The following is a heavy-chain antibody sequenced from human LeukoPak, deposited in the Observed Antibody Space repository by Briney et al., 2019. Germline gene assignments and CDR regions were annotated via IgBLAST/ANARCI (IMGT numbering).Heavy chain of an antibody. V-gene: IGHV1-24*01. CDR2: FDPEDGET. Sequence: ASVKVSCNVSGYTLTELSMHWVRQAPGKGLEWMGGFDPEDGETIYAQKFQGRVTMTEDTSTDTAYMELSSLRSEDTAVYYCASFVVDTAMVAAYYYGMDVWGQGTTVTVSS. CDR3: ASFVVDTAMVAAYYYGMDV. D-gene: IGHD5-18*01. J-gene: IGHJ6*02. CDR1: GYTLTELS.